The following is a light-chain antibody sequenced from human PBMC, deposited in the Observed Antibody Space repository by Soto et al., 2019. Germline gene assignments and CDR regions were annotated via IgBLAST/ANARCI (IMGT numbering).Light chain of an antibody. V-gene: IGKV3-20*01. CDR1: QDIRRH. J-gene: IGKJ1*01. Sequence: ENVLTQSPGTPSLSPGERVTLSCRASQDIRRHLAWYQQKPGQAPRLLIFDASSRATGIPDRFSGSGSGTDFTLSISRLEPEDFAVYYCQQYGTSPRTFGQGTRVEIK. CDR2: DAS. CDR3: QQYGTSPRT.